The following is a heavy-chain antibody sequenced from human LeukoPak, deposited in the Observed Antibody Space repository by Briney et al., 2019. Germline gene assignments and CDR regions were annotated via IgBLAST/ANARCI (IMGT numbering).Heavy chain of an antibody. CDR1: GGSISSFY. Sequence: PSETLSLTCTVSGGSISSFYWGWIRQPPGKRLEWIGYIYDSGNTNYNPSLKSRVTISVDTSKNQFSLKLSSVTGADTAVYYCVRENYFDYWGQGILVTVSS. J-gene: IGHJ4*02. CDR3: VRENYFDY. V-gene: IGHV4-59*01. CDR2: IYDSGNT.